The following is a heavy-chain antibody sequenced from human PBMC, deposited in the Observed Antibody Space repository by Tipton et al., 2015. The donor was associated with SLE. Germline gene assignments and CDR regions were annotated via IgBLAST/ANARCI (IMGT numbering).Heavy chain of an antibody. CDR3: ARDIEAPGDFLYFDY. J-gene: IGHJ4*02. CDR1: GGSISSYY. D-gene: IGHD7-27*01. Sequence: TLSLTCTVSGGSISSYYWSWIRQSPGKGLEWIGYIYTSGSTNYNPSLKSRVTISADTSKNHFSLKLTSVIAADTAVYYCARDIEAPGDFLYFDYWGQGILVTVSS. V-gene: IGHV4-4*08. CDR2: IYTSGST.